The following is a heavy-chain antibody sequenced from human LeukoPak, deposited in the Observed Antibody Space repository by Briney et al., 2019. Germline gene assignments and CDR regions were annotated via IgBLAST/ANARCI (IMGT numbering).Heavy chain of an antibody. J-gene: IGHJ3*02. V-gene: IGHV4-4*07. Sequence: SETLSLTCTVSGGSISSYYWSWIRQPAGKGLEWIGRIYTSGSTTYNPSLKSRVTMSVDTSKNQCSLKLSSVTAADTAVYYCAVTGYSSGWGAFDIWGQGTMVTVSS. CDR2: IYTSGST. CDR1: GGSISSYY. D-gene: IGHD6-19*01. CDR3: AVTGYSSGWGAFDI.